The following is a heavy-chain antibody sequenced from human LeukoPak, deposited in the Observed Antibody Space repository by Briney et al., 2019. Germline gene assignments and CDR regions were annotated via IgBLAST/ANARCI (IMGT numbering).Heavy chain of an antibody. CDR2: INHSGST. D-gene: IGHD2-8*01. CDR3: ARVPRMCTNGVCFNGPFDY. Sequence: SETLSLTCAVYGGSFSGYYWSWIRQPPGKGLEWIGEINHSGSTNYNPSLKSRVTISVDTSKNQFSLKLSSVTAADTAVYYCARVPRMCTNGVCFNGPFDYWGQGTLVTVSS. CDR1: GGSFSGYY. J-gene: IGHJ4*02. V-gene: IGHV4-34*01.